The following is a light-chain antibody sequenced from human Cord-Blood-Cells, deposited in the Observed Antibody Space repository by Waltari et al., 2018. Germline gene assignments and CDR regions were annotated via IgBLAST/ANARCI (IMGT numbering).Light chain of an antibody. Sequence: QSALTQPSSPSGSTGQSVTISCTGTSSDAVGHNYVSWYQQHPGKAPKLMIYEVSKRPSGVPDRFSGSKSGNTASLTVSGLQAEDEADYYCSSYAGSNNLVFGGGTKLTVL. CDR2: EVS. J-gene: IGLJ3*02. CDR1: SSDAVGHNY. CDR3: SSYAGSNNLV. V-gene: IGLV2-8*01.